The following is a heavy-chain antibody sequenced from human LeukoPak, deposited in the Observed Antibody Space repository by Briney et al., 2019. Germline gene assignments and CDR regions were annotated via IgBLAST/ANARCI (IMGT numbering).Heavy chain of an antibody. J-gene: IGHJ3*01. D-gene: IGHD4-17*01. Sequence: SVKVSCKTSGFTFSTSAVQWVRQARGQRLEWIGWIIVGSGVTNYAQSLQGRFTITRDMSTNTAYMELSSLGSEDSAVYYCAAELYGVYTDCCTFHLWGQGTMVTVSS. CDR3: AAELYGVYTDCCTFHL. V-gene: IGHV1-58*01. CDR2: IIVGSGVT. CDR1: GFTFSTSA.